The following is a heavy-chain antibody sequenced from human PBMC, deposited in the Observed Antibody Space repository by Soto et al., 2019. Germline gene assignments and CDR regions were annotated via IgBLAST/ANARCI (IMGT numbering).Heavy chain of an antibody. J-gene: IGHJ6*02. CDR1: GFTFSSYA. D-gene: IGHD4-4*01. V-gene: IGHV3-23*01. CDR3: AKDSDYTLSGYYYYGMDV. Sequence: GGSLRLSCAASGFTFSSYAMSWVRQAPGKGLEWASAISGSGGSTYYADSVKGRFTISRDNSKNTLYLQMNSLRAEDTAVYYCAKDSDYTLSGYYYYGMDVWGQGTTVTVSS. CDR2: ISGSGGST.